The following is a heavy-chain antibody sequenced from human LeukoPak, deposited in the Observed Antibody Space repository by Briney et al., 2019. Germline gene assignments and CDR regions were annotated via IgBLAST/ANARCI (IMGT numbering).Heavy chain of an antibody. CDR3: ARLNIRYSSSWSMDV. Sequence: GESLKISCKGSGYSFTSYWIGWVRQMPGKVLEWMGIIYPGDSDTRYSPSFQGQVTISADKSISTAYLQWSSLKASDTAMYYCARLNIRYSSSWSMDVWGKGTTVTISS. D-gene: IGHD6-13*01. CDR2: IYPGDSDT. J-gene: IGHJ6*04. V-gene: IGHV5-51*01. CDR1: GYSFTSYW.